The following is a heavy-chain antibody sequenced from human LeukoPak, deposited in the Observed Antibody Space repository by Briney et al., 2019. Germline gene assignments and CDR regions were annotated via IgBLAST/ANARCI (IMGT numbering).Heavy chain of an antibody. CDR3: ARDLNGYYGSGFFDY. Sequence: ASVKVSCKASGGTFSSYAISWVRQAPGQGLEWMGWIIPIFGTANYAQKFQGRVTITADESTSTAYMELSSLRSEDTAVYYCARDLNGYYGSGFFDYWGQGTLVTVSS. CDR2: IIPIFGTA. D-gene: IGHD3-10*01. CDR1: GGTFSSYA. J-gene: IGHJ4*02. V-gene: IGHV1-69*01.